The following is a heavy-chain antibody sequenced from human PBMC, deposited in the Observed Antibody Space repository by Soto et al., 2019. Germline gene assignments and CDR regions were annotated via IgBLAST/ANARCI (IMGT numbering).Heavy chain of an antibody. V-gene: IGHV3-74*03. CDR3: ARGAFGAYFLDY. D-gene: IGHD3-3*01. Sequence: EVQLVESGGGLVQPGGSLRLSCAASGFIFTNYWIHWVRQAPGEGLVLVSRVKSDGITTMFADSVKVRFTISRDNAQDTVYLQMNSLVAEYTAVYYCARGAFGAYFLDYWSQGTLVTVSS. CDR2: VKSDGITT. J-gene: IGHJ4*02. CDR1: GFIFTNYW.